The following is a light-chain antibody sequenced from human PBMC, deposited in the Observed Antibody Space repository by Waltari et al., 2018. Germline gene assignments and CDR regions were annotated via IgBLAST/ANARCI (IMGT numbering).Light chain of an antibody. CDR1: QKIANN. V-gene: IGKV3-15*01. CDR3: QQYDDWPAYS. CDR2: DAS. J-gene: IGKJ2*01. Sequence: EIVMTQSPAAVSLSPGERATLSCRASQKIANNLAWYPHKGGQAPRLLIYDASTRATGIPVRFSGSGSGTEFTLSISSLQTEDFAVYFCQQYDDWPAYSFGQGTKLEIK.